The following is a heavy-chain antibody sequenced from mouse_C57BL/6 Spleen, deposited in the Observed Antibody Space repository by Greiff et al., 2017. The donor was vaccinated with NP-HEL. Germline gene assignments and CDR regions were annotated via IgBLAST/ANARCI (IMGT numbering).Heavy chain of an antibody. CDR3: AFYDHEGLAY. V-gene: IGHV1-42*01. J-gene: IGHJ3*01. CDR2: INPSTGGT. D-gene: IGHD2-4*01. CDR1: GYSFTGYY. Sequence: EVKLQQSGPELVKPGASVKISCKASGYSFTGYYMNWVKQSPEKSLEWIGEINPSTGGTTYNQKFKAKATLTVDKSSSTAYMQLKSLTSEDSAVYYCAFYDHEGLAYWGQGTLVTVSA.